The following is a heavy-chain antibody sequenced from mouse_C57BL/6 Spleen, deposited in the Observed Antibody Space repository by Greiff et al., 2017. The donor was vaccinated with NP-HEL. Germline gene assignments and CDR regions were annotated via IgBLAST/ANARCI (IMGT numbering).Heavy chain of an antibody. V-gene: IGHV2-9-1*01. CDR3: ARNPYYYGSSNWYFDV. Sequence: VKLVESGPGLVAPSQSLSITCTVSGFSLTSYAISWVRQPPGKGLEWLGVIWTGGGTNYNSALKSRLSISKDNSKSQVFLKMNSLQTDDTARYYCARNPYYYGSSNWYFDVWGTGTTVTVSS. D-gene: IGHD1-1*01. J-gene: IGHJ1*03. CDR1: GFSLTSYA. CDR2: IWTGGGT.